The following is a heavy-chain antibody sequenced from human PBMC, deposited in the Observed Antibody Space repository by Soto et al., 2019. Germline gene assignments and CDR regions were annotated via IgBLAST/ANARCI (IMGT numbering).Heavy chain of an antibody. J-gene: IGHJ4*02. CDR1: GYTFISYG. Sequence: QVQLVQSGAEVKKPGASVKVSCKASGYTFISYGIIWVRQAPGQGLEWMGWISTFNGKTNYAQNVQGRVTMTTDTSTTTAYMELRSLKSDDTAVYYCARDRVPKSSAYFPFDYWGQGTLVTVSS. CDR3: ARDRVPKSSAYFPFDY. CDR2: ISTFNGKT. D-gene: IGHD3-22*01. V-gene: IGHV1-18*01.